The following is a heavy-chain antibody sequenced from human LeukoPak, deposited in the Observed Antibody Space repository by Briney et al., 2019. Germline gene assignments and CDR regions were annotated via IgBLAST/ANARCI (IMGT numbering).Heavy chain of an antibody. J-gene: IGHJ4*02. CDR3: ARDFSSPYYYDSSGYPNLSDY. D-gene: IGHD3-22*01. Sequence: SETLSLTCTVSGGSISSYYWSWIRQPAGKGLEWIGRIYTSGSTNYNPSLKSRVTMSVDTSKNQFSLKLSSVTAADTAVYYCARDFSSPYYYDSSGYPNLSDYWGQGTLVTVSS. CDR2: IYTSGST. CDR1: GGSISSYY. V-gene: IGHV4-4*07.